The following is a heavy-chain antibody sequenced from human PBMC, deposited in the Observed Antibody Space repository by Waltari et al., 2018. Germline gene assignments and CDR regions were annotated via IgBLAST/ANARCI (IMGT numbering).Heavy chain of an antibody. J-gene: IGHJ4*02. V-gene: IGHV4-34*01. Sequence: QVQLQQWGAGLLKPSETLSLTCAVYGGSFSGYYWSWIRQPPGKGLEWIGEINHSGSTNYNPSLKSRVTISVDTSKNQFSLKLSSVTAADTAVYYCARVEGGGNSGPIDYWGQGTLVTVSS. CDR3: ARVEGGGNSGPIDY. CDR1: GGSFSGYY. CDR2: INHSGST. D-gene: IGHD6-19*01.